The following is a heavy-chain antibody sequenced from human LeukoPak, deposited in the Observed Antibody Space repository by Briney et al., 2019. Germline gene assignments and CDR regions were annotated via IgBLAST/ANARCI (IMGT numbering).Heavy chain of an antibody. Sequence: SETLSLTRTVSGGSISSYYWSWIRQPPGKGLAWIGYIYYSGSTNCNPSLKSRVTISVDTSKNQFSLKLSSVTAADTAVYYCARGGTNYDILTGYYSVWFDPWGQGTLVTVSS. CDR2: IYYSGST. D-gene: IGHD3-9*01. CDR3: ARGGTNYDILTGYYSVWFDP. CDR1: GGSISSYY. J-gene: IGHJ5*02. V-gene: IGHV4-59*01.